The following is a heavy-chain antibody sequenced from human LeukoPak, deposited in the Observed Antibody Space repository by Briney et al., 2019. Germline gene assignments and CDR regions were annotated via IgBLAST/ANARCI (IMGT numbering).Heavy chain of an antibody. Sequence: SGGSLRLSCAASGFIFSSYGMHWVRQARGKGLEWVAVIWYDGSNKDYGDSVKGRFTISRDNSKNTLYLQMNSLRAEDTAVYYCARDLGGRLGSFDYWGQGTLVTVSS. J-gene: IGHJ4*02. V-gene: IGHV3-33*01. D-gene: IGHD3-16*01. CDR2: IWYDGSNK. CDR3: ARDLGGRLGSFDY. CDR1: GFIFSSYG.